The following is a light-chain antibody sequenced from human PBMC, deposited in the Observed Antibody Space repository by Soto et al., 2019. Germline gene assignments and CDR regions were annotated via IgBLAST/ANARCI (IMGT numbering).Light chain of an antibody. V-gene: IGKV3-15*01. Sequence: EIVMTQSPGTLSVSPGERATLFCRASQSVRSSLAWYLQKPGQAPRLFIYDASTRATGIPARFSGSGSGTEFTLTISSLQSEDFAVYYCQQYNSWPETFGQGTKVEIK. CDR2: DAS. CDR3: QQYNSWPET. CDR1: QSVRSS. J-gene: IGKJ1*01.